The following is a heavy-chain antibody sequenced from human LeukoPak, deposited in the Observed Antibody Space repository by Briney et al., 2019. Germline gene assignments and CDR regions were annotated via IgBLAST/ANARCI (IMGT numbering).Heavy chain of an antibody. V-gene: IGHV4-59*01. CDR3: AGDSGTTGEVKFDP. Sequence: SETLSLTCTVSGGSISSYYWSWIRQPPGKGLEWIGYIYYSGSTNYNPSLRSGVTISVDTTKKQFSLKLSSVTAADTAVYYCAGDSGTTGEVKFDPWGQGTLVTVSS. CDR1: GGSISSYY. J-gene: IGHJ5*02. D-gene: IGHD3-10*01. CDR2: IYYSGST.